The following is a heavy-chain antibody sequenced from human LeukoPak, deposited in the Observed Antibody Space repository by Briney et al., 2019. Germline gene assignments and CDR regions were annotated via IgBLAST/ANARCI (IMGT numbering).Heavy chain of an antibody. J-gene: IGHJ3*02. V-gene: IGHV3-30*04. CDR3: AKANVKYCSGGSCFDAFDI. CDR2: ISSDGSYK. D-gene: IGHD2-15*01. Sequence: GGSLRLSCAASGFTFSSHALHWVRQAPGKGLEWVAVISSDGSYKYYADSVKGRFTITRDNSKNTLYLQMNSLRAEDTAVYYCAKANVKYCSGGSCFDAFDIWGQGTMVTVSS. CDR1: GFTFSSHA.